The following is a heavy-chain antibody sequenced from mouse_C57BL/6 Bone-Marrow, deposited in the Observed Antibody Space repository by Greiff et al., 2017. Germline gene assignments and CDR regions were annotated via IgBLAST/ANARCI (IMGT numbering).Heavy chain of an antibody. CDR3: TTGLRAMDY. Sequence: EVQRVESGAELVRPGASVKLSCTASGFNIKDDYMHWVKQRPEQGLEWIGWIDPENGDTESASQFQGKATITADTSSNTAYLRLSSLTSEDTAVYYCTTGLRAMDYWGQGTSVTVSS. D-gene: IGHD3-1*01. CDR2: IDPENGDT. V-gene: IGHV14-4*01. J-gene: IGHJ4*01. CDR1: GFNIKDDY.